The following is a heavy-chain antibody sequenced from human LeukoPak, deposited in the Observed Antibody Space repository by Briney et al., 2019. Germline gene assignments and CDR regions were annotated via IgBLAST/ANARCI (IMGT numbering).Heavy chain of an antibody. CDR3: GRVWGYYAIIVFNI. V-gene: IGHV3-7*01. CDR1: GFTFSSYW. Sequence: RAGGSLRLSCAASGFTFSSYWMSWVRQAPGKGLEWVANIKQDGSEKYYVDSVKGRFTISRDNAKNSLYLQMNSLRAEDTAVDYWGRVWGYYAIIVFNIWGQGTMVTVS. D-gene: IGHD3-16*01. J-gene: IGHJ3*02. CDR2: IKQDGSEK.